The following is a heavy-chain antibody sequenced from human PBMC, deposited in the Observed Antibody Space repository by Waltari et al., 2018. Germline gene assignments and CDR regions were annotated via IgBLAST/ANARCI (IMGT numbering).Heavy chain of an antibody. CDR1: GFTFSSYG. CDR3: ARTHCSGGSCYSEGWDY. D-gene: IGHD2-15*01. CDR2: ISYDGSNK. J-gene: IGHJ4*02. Sequence: QVQLVESGGGVVQPGRSLRLSCAASGFTFSSYGMHWVRQAPGKGLEWVAVISYDGSNKYYADSVKGRFTISRDNSKNTLYLQMNSLRAEDTAVYYCARTHCSGGSCYSEGWDYWGQGTLVTVSS. V-gene: IGHV3-30*03.